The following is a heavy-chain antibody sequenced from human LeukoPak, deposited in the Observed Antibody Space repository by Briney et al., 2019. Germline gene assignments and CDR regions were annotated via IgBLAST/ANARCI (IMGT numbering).Heavy chain of an antibody. CDR2: IYYSGST. Sequence: SETLSLTCTVSGGSISSYYWSWIRQPPGKGLEWIGYIYYSGSTNYNPSLKSRVTISVDTSKNQFSLKLSSVTAADTAVYYCARKWGGAFDIWGQGTMVTVSS. CDR3: ARKWGGAFDI. D-gene: IGHD1-26*01. J-gene: IGHJ3*02. V-gene: IGHV4-59*01. CDR1: GGSISSYY.